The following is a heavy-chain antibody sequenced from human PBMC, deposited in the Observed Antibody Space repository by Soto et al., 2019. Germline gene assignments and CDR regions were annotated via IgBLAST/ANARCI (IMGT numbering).Heavy chain of an antibody. CDR3: AKGVIQLWRVAYMDV. V-gene: IGHV3-23*01. Sequence: GGSLRLSCAASGFTFSSYAMSWVRQAPGKGLEWVSAISGSGGSTYYADSVKGRFTISRDNSKNTLYLQMNSLRAEDTAVYYCAKGVIQLWRVAYMDVWGRGTTVTVSS. CDR2: ISGSGGST. CDR1: GFTFSSYA. J-gene: IGHJ6*03. D-gene: IGHD5-18*01.